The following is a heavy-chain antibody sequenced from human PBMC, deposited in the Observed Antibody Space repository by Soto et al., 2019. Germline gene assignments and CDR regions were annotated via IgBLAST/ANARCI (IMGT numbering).Heavy chain of an antibody. CDR2: ISGSGGST. V-gene: IGHV3-23*01. D-gene: IGHD6-19*01. J-gene: IGHJ6*02. CDR1: GFTFSSYA. Sequence: GGSLRLSCAASGFTFSSYAMSWVRQAPGKGLEWVSAISGSGGSTYYADSVKGRFTISRDNSKNTLYLQMNSLRAEDTAVYYCASDIAVADNYYYYGMDVWGQGTTVTVSS. CDR3: ASDIAVADNYYYYGMDV.